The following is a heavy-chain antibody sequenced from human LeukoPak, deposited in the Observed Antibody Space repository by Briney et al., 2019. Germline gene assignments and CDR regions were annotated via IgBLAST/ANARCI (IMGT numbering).Heavy chain of an antibody. D-gene: IGHD3-22*01. V-gene: IGHV4-31*03. J-gene: IGHJ5*02. CDR2: IYYSGTT. CDR3: ARGLPSSNDNNRFDP. CDR1: GDSISVGGYY. Sequence: SETLSLTCTVSGDSISVGGYYWSWIRQHPGKGLEWIGYIYYSGTTYYNPSLKSRVTISVDTSKNQFSLKLSSVTAADTAVYYCARGLPSSNDNNRFDPWGQGTLVTVSS.